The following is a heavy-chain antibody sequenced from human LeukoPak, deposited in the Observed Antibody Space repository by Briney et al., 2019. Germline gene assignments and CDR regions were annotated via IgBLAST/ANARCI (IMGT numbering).Heavy chain of an antibody. D-gene: IGHD1-26*01. CDR1: VYTFTGYY. J-gene: IGHJ4*02. Sequence: ASVKVSCKASVYTFTGYYMHWVRPAPGQGLEWMGWINPNSGGTNYAQKFQGRVTMTRDTSISTAYMELSRLRSDDTAVYYCAREGPRISGSPRYWGQGTLVTVSS. V-gene: IGHV1-2*02. CDR2: INPNSGGT. CDR3: AREGPRISGSPRY.